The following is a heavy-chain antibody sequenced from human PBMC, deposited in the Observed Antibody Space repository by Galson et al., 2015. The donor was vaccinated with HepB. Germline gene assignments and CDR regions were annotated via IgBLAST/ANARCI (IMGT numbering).Heavy chain of an antibody. CDR1: GFTFSTYS. CDR3: ARAYYFDTSGYYY. V-gene: IGHV3-21*01. J-gene: IGHJ4*02. Sequence: SLRLSCAASGFTFSTYSMNWVRQAPGKGLEWVSSISGTSSYIYYADSVKGRFTISRDNAKNSLYLQMNSLRAEDTAVYYCARAYYFDTSGYYYWGQGTLVTGSS. D-gene: IGHD3-22*01. CDR2: ISGTSSYI.